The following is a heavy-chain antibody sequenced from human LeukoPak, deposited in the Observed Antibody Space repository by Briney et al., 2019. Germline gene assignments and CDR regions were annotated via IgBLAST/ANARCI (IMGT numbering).Heavy chain of an antibody. V-gene: IGHV1-46*01. CDR1: GYTFTSYY. Sequence: GASVKVSCKASGYTFTSYYIHWVRQAHGQGLEWMGMINPSSVTTSYAQKFQGRVTVTRDTSTSTVYMELSSLRSEDTAVYYCARGLRYLDWTRYTSYFGMDVWGKGTTVTVSS. CDR2: INPSSVTT. CDR3: ARGLRYLDWTRYTSYFGMDV. D-gene: IGHD3-9*01. J-gene: IGHJ6*04.